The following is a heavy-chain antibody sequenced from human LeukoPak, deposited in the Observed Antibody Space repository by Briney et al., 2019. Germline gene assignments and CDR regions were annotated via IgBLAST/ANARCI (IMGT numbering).Heavy chain of an antibody. Sequence: PGGSLRLSCAASGFTFSSYWMSWVRQVPGKGLEWVAAIQSDGSKEYYAESVKGRFTISRDNSLNTLYVQLNSLRAEDTAIYYCARDANPDGRNWYFDLWGRGTLVTVPS. CDR3: ARDANPDGRNWYFDL. J-gene: IGHJ2*01. CDR2: IQSDGSKE. D-gene: IGHD2-15*01. V-gene: IGHV3-33*08. CDR1: GFTFSSYW.